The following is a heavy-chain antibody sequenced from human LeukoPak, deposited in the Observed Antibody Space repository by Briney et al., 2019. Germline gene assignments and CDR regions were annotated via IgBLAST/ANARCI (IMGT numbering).Heavy chain of an antibody. Sequence: GGSLRVSCAASGCTFSSYGMHWVRQAPGKGLEWVAVISDDGSNKYYADSVKGRFTISRDNAKNSLYLQMNSLRAEDTAVYYCAELGITMIGGVWGKGTTVTISS. D-gene: IGHD3-10*02. CDR2: ISDDGSNK. V-gene: IGHV3-30*18. J-gene: IGHJ6*04. CDR3: AELGITMIGGV. CDR1: GCTFSSYG.